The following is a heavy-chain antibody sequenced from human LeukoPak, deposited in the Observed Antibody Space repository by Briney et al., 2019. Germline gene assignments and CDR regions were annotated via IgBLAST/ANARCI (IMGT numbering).Heavy chain of an antibody. V-gene: IGHV3-48*01. D-gene: IGHD1-1*01. J-gene: IGHJ6*03. CDR2: ISSSSSTI. CDR1: GFTFSSYS. Sequence: GGSLRLSCAASGFTFSSYSMNWVRQVPGKGLEWVSYISSSSSTIYYADSVKGRFTISRDNAKNSLYLQTNSLRAEDTAVYYCARYTTGPYYYYYMDVWGKGTTVTVSS. CDR3: ARYTTGPYYYYYMDV.